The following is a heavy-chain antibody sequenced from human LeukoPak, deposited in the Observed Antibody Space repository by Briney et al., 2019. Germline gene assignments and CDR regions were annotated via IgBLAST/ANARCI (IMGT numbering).Heavy chain of an antibody. J-gene: IGHJ6*02. CDR1: GFTFSNFG. CDR3: AREGYCSGGSCSKGGYYYYYGMDV. V-gene: IGHV3-21*01. Sequence: GGSLRLSCAASGFTFSNFGINWVRQAPGKGLEWVSSISSSSSYISYADSVKGRFTISRDNAKNSLYLQMNSLRAEDTAVYYCAREGYCSGGSCSKGGYYYYYGMDVWGQGTTVTVSS. D-gene: IGHD2-15*01. CDR2: ISSSSSYI.